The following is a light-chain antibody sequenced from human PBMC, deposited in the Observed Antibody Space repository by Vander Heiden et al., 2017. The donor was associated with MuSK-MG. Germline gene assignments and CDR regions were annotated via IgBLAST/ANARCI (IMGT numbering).Light chain of an antibody. CDR2: DAS. J-gene: IGKJ4*01. V-gene: IGKV3-11*01. CDR3: QQRGNWPLT. Sequence: EIVLTQSPATLSLSPGERATLSCRASQSVIRSLAWYQQIPGQPPRLLIYDASHRATGIPARFSGSGSGTDFTLTISSLEPEDFAVYYCQQRGNWPLTFGGGTKVEIK. CDR1: QSVIRS.